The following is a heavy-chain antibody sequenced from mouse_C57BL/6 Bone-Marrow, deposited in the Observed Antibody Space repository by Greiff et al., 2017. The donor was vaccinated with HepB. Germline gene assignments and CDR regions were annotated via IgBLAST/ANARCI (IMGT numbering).Heavy chain of an antibody. J-gene: IGHJ3*01. Sequence: QVQLQQSGAELVRPGTLVKVSCKASGYSFTNYLIEWVKQRPGQGLEWIGVINPGSGGTNYNEKFKGKATLAADKSSSTAYMQLSSLTSEDSAVYFCARDVRGWFAYWGQGTLVTVSA. CDR1: GYSFTNYL. D-gene: IGHD2-14*01. CDR3: ARDVRGWFAY. CDR2: INPGSGGT. V-gene: IGHV1-54*01.